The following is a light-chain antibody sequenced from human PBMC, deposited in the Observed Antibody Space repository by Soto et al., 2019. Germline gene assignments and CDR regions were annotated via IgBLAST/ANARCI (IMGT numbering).Light chain of an antibody. J-gene: IGKJ4*01. CDR2: AAS. V-gene: IGKV1-12*01. CDR3: QQLRMYTST. CDR1: QGISNW. Sequence: DIQMTQSPSSVSASVGYRVTITCWASQGISNWLAWYQQKPGKAPKILIYAASSLQSGVPSRFSGSVSGTDGTITISSLKKDDGSTYDGQQLRMYTSTFGGGTKVDIK.